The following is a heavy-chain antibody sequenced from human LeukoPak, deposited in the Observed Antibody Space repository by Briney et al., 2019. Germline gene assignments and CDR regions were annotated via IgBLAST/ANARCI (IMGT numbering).Heavy chain of an antibody. J-gene: IGHJ5*02. V-gene: IGHV4-34*01. CDR1: GFIVSSNY. CDR2: INHSGST. D-gene: IGHD3-10*01. CDR3: ARAGAWQIDP. Sequence: PGGSLRLSCAASGFIVSSNYMSWVRQPPGKGLEWIGEINHSGSTNYNPSLKSRVTISVDTSKNQFSLKLSSVTAADTAVYYCARAGAWQIDPWGQGTLVTVSS.